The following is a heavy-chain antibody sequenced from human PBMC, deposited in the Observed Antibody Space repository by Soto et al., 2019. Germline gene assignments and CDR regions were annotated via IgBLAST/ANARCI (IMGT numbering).Heavy chain of an antibody. CDR2: ISYDGSNK. CDR1: GFTFRHYA. CDR3: GRCTSTSCHLGSDY. Sequence: GSLRLSCAASGFTFRHYAMNWVRQAPGKGLEWVALISYDGSNKYYADSVKGRFTISRDSSKNTLYLQMNSLRAADTAVYYCGRCTSTSCHLGSDYWGQGTLVTVSS. D-gene: IGHD2-2*01. J-gene: IGHJ4*02. V-gene: IGHV3-30-3*01.